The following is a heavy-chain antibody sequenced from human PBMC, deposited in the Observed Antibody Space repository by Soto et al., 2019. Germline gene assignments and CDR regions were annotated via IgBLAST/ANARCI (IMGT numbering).Heavy chain of an antibody. V-gene: IGHV1-46*01. CDR2: INPSGGST. D-gene: IGHD3-22*01. CDR1: GYTFTSYY. Sequence: ASVKVSCKASGYTFTSYYIHWVRQAPGQGLEWMGIINPSGGSTSYAQKFQGRVTMARDTSTTTVYMELSSLRSEDPAVYYCARDLLSSAYCSTPTDFDYWRQGTLVTVSS. J-gene: IGHJ4*02. CDR3: ARDLLSSAYCSTPTDFDY.